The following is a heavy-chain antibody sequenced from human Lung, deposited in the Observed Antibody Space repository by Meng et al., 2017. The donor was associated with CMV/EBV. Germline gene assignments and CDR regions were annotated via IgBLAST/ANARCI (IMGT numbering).Heavy chain of an antibody. Sequence: SXXVSCKASGGTFSSYAISWVRQAPGQGLEWMGGIIPILGIANYAQKFQGRVTITADKSTSTAYMELSSLRSEDTAVYYCARDDRNYDFWSGYSNLGYFDYWGQGTLVTVSS. CDR3: ARDDRNYDFWSGYSNLGYFDY. D-gene: IGHD3-3*01. J-gene: IGHJ4*02. V-gene: IGHV1-69*10. CDR2: IIPILGIA. CDR1: GGTFSSYA.